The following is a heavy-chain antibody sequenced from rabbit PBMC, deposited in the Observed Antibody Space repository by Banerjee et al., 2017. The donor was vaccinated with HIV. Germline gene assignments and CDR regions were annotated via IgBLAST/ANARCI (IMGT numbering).Heavy chain of an antibody. CDR1: GFDFSSNA. CDR2: VDTGSSDT. J-gene: IGHJ4*01. CDR3: ARAVTGGPFNL. V-gene: IGHV1S40*01. D-gene: IGHD7-1*01. Sequence: QSLEESGGDLVKPGASLTLTCTASGFDFSSNAMCWVRQAPGKGLEWIGCVDTGSSDTWHASWVNGRFTISKISSTTVTLQMTSLTVADTATYFCARAVTGGPFNLWGPGTLVTVS.